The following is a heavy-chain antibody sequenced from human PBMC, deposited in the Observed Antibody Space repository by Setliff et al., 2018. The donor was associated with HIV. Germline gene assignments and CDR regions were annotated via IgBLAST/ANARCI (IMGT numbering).Heavy chain of an antibody. CDR2: ISAYNGDT. Sequence: GASVKVSCKASGYTFTNYGISWVRQAPGQGPEWLGWISAYNGDTKDAQKFQGRVTMTTDTSTTTAHMEPRSLRSDDTAVYYCARLKGVLVVMLVAFDIWGQGTMVTFSS. J-gene: IGHJ3*02. CDR3: ARLKGVLVVMLVAFDI. CDR1: GYTFTNYG. V-gene: IGHV1-18*01. D-gene: IGHD3-22*01.